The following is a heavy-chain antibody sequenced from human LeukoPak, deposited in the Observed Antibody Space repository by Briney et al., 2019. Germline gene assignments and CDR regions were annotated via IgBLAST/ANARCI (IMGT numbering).Heavy chain of an antibody. CDR1: GFTFRTYS. D-gene: IGHD2-8*01. J-gene: IGHJ5*02. Sequence: GGSLRLSCVASGFTFRTYSMNWVRQAPGQGLEWVSSISSGSGAIYYADSVKGRFTISRDNARNSLYLQMNSLRAEDTAVYYCAGRYCTNGVCWFDPWGQGTLVTVSS. V-gene: IGHV3-21*01. CDR2: ISSGSGAI. CDR3: AGRYCTNGVCWFDP.